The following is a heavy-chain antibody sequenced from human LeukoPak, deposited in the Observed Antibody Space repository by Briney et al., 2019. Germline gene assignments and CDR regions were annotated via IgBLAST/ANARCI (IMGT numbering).Heavy chain of an antibody. CDR2: ISYGGSNK. J-gene: IGHJ4*02. CDR3: AKEFYSSPYFDY. Sequence: GMSLRLSCAASGFTFSSYGMHWVRQAPGKGLEWVAVISYGGSNKHYADSVKGRFTISRDNSKNTLYLQMNSLRAEDTAVYYCAKEFYSSPYFDYWGQGTLVTVSS. CDR1: GFTFSSYG. D-gene: IGHD6-13*01. V-gene: IGHV3-30*18.